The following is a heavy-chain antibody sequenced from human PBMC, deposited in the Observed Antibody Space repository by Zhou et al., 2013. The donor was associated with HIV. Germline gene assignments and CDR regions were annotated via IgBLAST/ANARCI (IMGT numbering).Heavy chain of an antibody. J-gene: IGHJ4*02. V-gene: IGHV1-69*11. Sequence: QVQLVQSGTEVKRPGSSVKVSCKASGVTFDNFGISWVRQAPGQGLEWVGRVIPVLGAANSAQKFQGRVTITADDVTTTAYLELSGLRSEDTAIYYCARDKAVGGHFDHWGQGTPVIVS. CDR1: GVTFDNFG. CDR3: ARDKAVGGHFDH. CDR2: VIPVLGAA. D-gene: IGHD6-19*01.